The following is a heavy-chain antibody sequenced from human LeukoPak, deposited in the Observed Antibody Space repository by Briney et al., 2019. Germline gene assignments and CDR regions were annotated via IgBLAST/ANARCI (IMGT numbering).Heavy chain of an antibody. CDR2: IRYDGSNK. Sequence: PGGSLRLSCAASGFTFSDYAMSWVRQAPGKGLEWVAFIRYDGSNKYYADSVKGRFTISRDNSKNTLNLQMNSLRAEDTAVYYCAKDPTHYRVWDYYETIGLSYWGQGTLVTVSS. CDR3: AKDPTHYRVWDYYETIGLSY. V-gene: IGHV3-30*02. CDR1: GFTFSDYA. D-gene: IGHD3-22*01. J-gene: IGHJ4*02.